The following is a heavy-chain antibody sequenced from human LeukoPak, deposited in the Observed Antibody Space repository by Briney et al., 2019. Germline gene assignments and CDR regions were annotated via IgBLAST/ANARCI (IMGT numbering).Heavy chain of an antibody. Sequence: ASETLSLTCTVSGYSISSGYYWGWIRQPPGKGLEWIGYIYYSGSTNYNPSLKSRVTISVDTSKNQFSLRLSSVTAADTAVYYCARGTYYDILTGWVLRGDAFDIWGQGTMVTVSS. J-gene: IGHJ3*02. D-gene: IGHD3-9*01. V-gene: IGHV4-38-2*02. CDR3: ARGTYYDILTGWVLRGDAFDI. CDR1: GYSISSGYY. CDR2: IYYSGST.